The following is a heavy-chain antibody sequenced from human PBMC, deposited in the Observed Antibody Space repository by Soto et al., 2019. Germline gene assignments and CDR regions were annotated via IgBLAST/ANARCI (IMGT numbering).Heavy chain of an antibody. V-gene: IGHV3-13*04. CDR3: ARAIGPTLFDY. Sequence: WSLRLSFSSSGFTFSSYDMHWVRQGPGKGLEWVSAIGTAGDTNYAGSVKGRFTISRENAKNSLYLQMNSLRAGDTAIYFCARAIGPTLFDYWGQGTLVTVSS. CDR1: GFTFSSYD. D-gene: IGHD3-22*01. J-gene: IGHJ4*02. CDR2: IGTAGDT.